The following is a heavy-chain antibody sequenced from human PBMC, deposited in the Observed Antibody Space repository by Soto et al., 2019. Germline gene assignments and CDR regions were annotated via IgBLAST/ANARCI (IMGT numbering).Heavy chain of an antibody. Sequence: GASVKVSCKASGYTFTSYGISWVRQAPGQGLEWMGWISAYNGNTNYAQKLQGRVTMTTDTSTSTAYMELRSLRSDDTAVYYCARDPGDDSSGYYSYYGMDVWGQGTTVTVSS. CDR3: ARDPGDDSSGYYSYYGMDV. D-gene: IGHD3-22*01. CDR1: GYTFTSYG. V-gene: IGHV1-18*04. J-gene: IGHJ6*02. CDR2: ISAYNGNT.